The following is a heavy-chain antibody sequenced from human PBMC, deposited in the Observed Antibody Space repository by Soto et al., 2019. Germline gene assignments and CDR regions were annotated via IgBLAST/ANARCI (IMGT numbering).Heavy chain of an antibody. V-gene: IGHV4-39*01. D-gene: IGHD4-17*01. CDR1: GGSISSSSYY. CDR3: SRQAYGDYAY. J-gene: IGHJ4*02. Sequence: PSETLSLTCTVSGGSISSSSYYWGWIRQPPGKGLEWIGSIYYSGSTYYNPSLKSRVTISVDTSKNQFSLKLSSVTAADTAVYYCSRQAYGDYAYWGQGTLVTVSS. CDR2: IYYSGST.